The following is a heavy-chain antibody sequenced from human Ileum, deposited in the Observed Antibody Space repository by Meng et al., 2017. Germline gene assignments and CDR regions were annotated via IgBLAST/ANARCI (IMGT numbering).Heavy chain of an antibody. J-gene: IGHJ4*02. Sequence: QLQDSGPGLLRPPVTLSLICTVSGASVTTSHYQWGWIRQPPGKGLEWIGYASTNYNPSLKSRLTISLDTSKNQVSLKLTSVTAADTAVYYCARDHWGSLDYWGQGILVTVSS. D-gene: IGHD7-27*01. CDR3: ARDHWGSLDY. CDR1: GASVTTSHYQ. V-gene: IGHV4-61*01. CDR2: AST.